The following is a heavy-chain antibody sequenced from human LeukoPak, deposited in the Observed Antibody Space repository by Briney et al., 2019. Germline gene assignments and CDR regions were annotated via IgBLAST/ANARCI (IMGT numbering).Heavy chain of an antibody. V-gene: IGHV3-53*01. J-gene: IGHJ4*02. D-gene: IGHD4/OR15-4a*01. Sequence: GGSLRLSWAASGFTFGYFWMSWVRQAPGKGLEWVSFIYSDNTHYSDSVKGRFTISRDNSKNTLYLQMNSLRAEDTAVYYCARRAGAYSHPYDYWGQGTLVTVSS. CDR2: IYSDNT. CDR1: GFTFGYFW. CDR3: ARRAGAYSHPYDY.